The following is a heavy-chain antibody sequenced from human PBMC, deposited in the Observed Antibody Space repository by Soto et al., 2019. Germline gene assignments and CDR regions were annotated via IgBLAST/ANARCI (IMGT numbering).Heavy chain of an antibody. J-gene: IGHJ4*02. CDR3: AIESYCSSTSCYFDY. D-gene: IGHD2-2*01. V-gene: IGHV4-39*02. CDR2: IYYSGST. Sequence: SETLSLTCTVSGASISSSNFYWGWIRQPPGKGLEWIASIYYSGSTFYNPSLKSRLTMSVDTSKNQFSLNLRSVTAADTAVYYCAIESYCSSTSCYFDYWGQGTLVTVSS. CDR1: GASISSSNFY.